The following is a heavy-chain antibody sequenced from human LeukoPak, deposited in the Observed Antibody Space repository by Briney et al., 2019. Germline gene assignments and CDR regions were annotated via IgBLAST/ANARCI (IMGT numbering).Heavy chain of an antibody. CDR2: IYYSGST. CDR1: GGSISSYY. CDR3: ARDRRIYSSRWKYYYYYYGMDV. D-gene: IGHD6-13*01. V-gene: IGHV4-59*01. Sequence: SETLSLTCTVSGGSISSYYWSWIRQPPGKGLEWIGYIYYSGSTNYNPSLKSRVTISVDTSKNQFSLKLSSVTAADTAVYYCARDRRIYSSRWKYYYYYYGMDVWGQGTTVTVSS. J-gene: IGHJ6*02.